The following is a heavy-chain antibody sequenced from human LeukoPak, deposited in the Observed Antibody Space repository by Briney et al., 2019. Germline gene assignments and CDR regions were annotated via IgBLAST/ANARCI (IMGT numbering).Heavy chain of an antibody. CDR3: AKEGAYPIITYDS. J-gene: IGHJ5*01. CDR2: IKQDGSEK. V-gene: IGHV3-7*01. CDR1: GFTFSNYW. Sequence: GGSLRLSCAASGFTFSNYWMNWLRQAPGKGLEWVANIKQDGSEKYYVDSVKGRFTISRDNAKNSLYLQMNSLRAEDAGVYYCAKEGAYPIITYDSWGQGTLATVSS. D-gene: IGHD1-14*01.